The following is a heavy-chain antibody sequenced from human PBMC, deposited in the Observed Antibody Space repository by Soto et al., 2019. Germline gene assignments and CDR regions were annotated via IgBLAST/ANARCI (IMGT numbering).Heavy chain of an antibody. CDR2: IFSSSNGI. CDR1: GFTFSSYS. V-gene: IGHV3-48*02. Sequence: EVQLVESGGGLVQPGGSLRLSCTASGFTFSSYSMNWVRQAPGKGLEWVSYIFSSSNGIYYADSVKGRFTISRDNAKNALYLQMNSLRDEDTAVYYCARDKYFYDGSGPMESDYYYYGMDVWGQGTMVTVSS. J-gene: IGHJ6*02. CDR3: ARDKYFYDGSGPMESDYYYYGMDV. D-gene: IGHD3-22*01.